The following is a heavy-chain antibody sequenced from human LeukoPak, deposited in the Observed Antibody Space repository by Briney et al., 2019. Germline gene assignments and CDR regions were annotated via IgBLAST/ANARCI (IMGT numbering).Heavy chain of an antibody. V-gene: IGHV4-59*01. CDR1: GGSISSYY. J-gene: IGHJ6*02. CDR3: ARDRKYSIAVAGPYYYYGMDV. CDR2: IYYSRST. Sequence: SETLSLTCTVSGGSISSYYWSWIRQPPGKGLEWIGYIYYSRSTNYNPSLKSRVTISVDTSKNQFSLKLSSVTAADTAVYYCARDRKYSIAVAGPYYYYGMDVWGQGTTVTASS. D-gene: IGHD6-19*01.